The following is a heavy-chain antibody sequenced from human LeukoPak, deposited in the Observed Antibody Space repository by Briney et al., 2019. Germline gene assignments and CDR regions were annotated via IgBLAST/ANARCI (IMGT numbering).Heavy chain of an antibody. D-gene: IGHD6-19*01. J-gene: IGHJ4*02. V-gene: IGHV4-59*12. CDR3: ARRKWLAYFDY. CDR2: IYYSGST. CDR1: GGSISSYY. Sequence: SETPSLTCTVSGGSISSYYWSWIRQPPGKGLEWIGYIYYSGSTNYNPSLKSRVTISVDTSKNQFSLKLSSVTAADTAVYYCARRKWLAYFDYWGQGTLVTVSS.